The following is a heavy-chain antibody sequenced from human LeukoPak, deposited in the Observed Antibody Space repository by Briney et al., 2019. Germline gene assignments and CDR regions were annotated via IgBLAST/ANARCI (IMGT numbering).Heavy chain of an antibody. D-gene: IGHD4-17*01. Sequence: AGGSLRLSCEASGFTFSNYGMHWVRQAPGKGLEWVAVISYDGSNKYYADSVKGRFTISRDNSKNTLYLQTNSLRAEDTAVYYCARDGGGDYVALYYFDYWGQGTLVTVSS. CDR3: ARDGGGDYVALYYFDY. J-gene: IGHJ4*02. CDR2: ISYDGSNK. CDR1: GFTFSNYG. V-gene: IGHV3-30*03.